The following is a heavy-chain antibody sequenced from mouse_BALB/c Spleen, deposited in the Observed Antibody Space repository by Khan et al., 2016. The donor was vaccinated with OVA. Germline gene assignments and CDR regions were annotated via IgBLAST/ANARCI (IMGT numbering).Heavy chain of an antibody. D-gene: IGHD4-1*01. CDR2: ISSGSSTI. Sequence: EVELVESGGGLVQPGGSRKLSCAASGFTFSSFGMHWVRQAPEKGLEWVAYISSGSSTIYYADTVKGRFTIPRDNPKKTRFLQSTRLRSEDTAMYYCARSHWAYWGQGTLVTVSA. J-gene: IGHJ3*01. V-gene: IGHV5-17*02. CDR3: ARSHWAY. CDR1: GFTFSSFG.